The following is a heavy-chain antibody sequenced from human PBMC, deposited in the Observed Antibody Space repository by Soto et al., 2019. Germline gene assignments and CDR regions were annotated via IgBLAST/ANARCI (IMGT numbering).Heavy chain of an antibody. Sequence: SETLSLTCTVSGGSISSYYWSWIRQPPGKGLEWIGYIYYSGSTNYNPSLKSRVTISVDTSKNQFSLKLSSVTAADTAVYYCARAWGYDYGDSPFDYWGQGTLVTVSS. J-gene: IGHJ4*02. CDR3: ARAWGYDYGDSPFDY. D-gene: IGHD4-17*01. V-gene: IGHV4-59*01. CDR2: IYYSGST. CDR1: GGSISSYY.